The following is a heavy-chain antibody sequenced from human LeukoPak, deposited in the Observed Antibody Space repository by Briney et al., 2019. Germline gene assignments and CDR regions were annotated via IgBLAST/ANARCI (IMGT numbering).Heavy chain of an antibody. CDR2: IHYSGTT. V-gene: IGHV4-59*08. D-gene: IGHD5-18*01. J-gene: IGHJ4*02. CDR1: GGSISTYY. Sequence: PSETLSLTCTVSGGSISTYYWSWIRQPPGKGLEWIGYIHYSGTTNYNPSLKSRVTISVDTSKNQFSLKLSSVTAADTAVYYCARRAPYSYEWSTLDYWGQGTLVTVSS. CDR3: ARRAPYSYEWSTLDY.